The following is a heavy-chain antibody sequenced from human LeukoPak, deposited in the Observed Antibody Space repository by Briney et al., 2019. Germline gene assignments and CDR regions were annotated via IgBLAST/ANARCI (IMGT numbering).Heavy chain of an antibody. D-gene: IGHD6-6*01. CDR3: ARRSFPVYGMDV. CDR1: GGSISSYY. Sequence: SETLSLTCTVSGGSISSYYWSWIRQPPGKGLEWIGYIYYSGSTNYNPSLKSRVTISVDTSKNQFSLKLSSVTAADTAVYYCARRSFPVYGMDVWGQGTTVTVSS. CDR2: IYYSGST. V-gene: IGHV4-59*01. J-gene: IGHJ6*02.